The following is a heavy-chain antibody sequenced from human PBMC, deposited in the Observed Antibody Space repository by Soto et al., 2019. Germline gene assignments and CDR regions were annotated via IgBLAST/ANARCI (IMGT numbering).Heavy chain of an antibody. CDR2: TYYRSKWYN. CDR3: ARVNIEIVVVPAVNYYYYYGMDV. V-gene: IGHV6-1*01. J-gene: IGHJ6*02. CDR1: GDSVSSNSAA. D-gene: IGHD2-2*01. Sequence: SQTLSLTCAISGDSVSSNSAAWNWIRQSPSRGLEWLGRTYYRSKWYNDYAVSVKSRITINPDTSKNQFSPQLNSVTPEDTAVYYCARVNIEIVVVPAVNYYYYYGMDVWGQGTTVIVAS.